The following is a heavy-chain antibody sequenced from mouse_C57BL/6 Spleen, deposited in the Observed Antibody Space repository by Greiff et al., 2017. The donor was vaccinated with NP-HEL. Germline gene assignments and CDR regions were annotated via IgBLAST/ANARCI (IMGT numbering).Heavy chain of an antibody. CDR3: ARGAGTPWFAY. J-gene: IGHJ3*01. V-gene: IGHV5-17*01. CDR1: GFTFSDYG. D-gene: IGHD4-1*01. CDR2: ISSGSSTI. Sequence: EVKLMESGGGLVKPGGSLKLSCAASGFTFSDYGMHWVRQAPEKGLEWVAYISSGSSTIYYADTVKGRFTISRDNAKNTLFLQMTRLRSEDTAMYYCARGAGTPWFAYWGQGTLVTVSA.